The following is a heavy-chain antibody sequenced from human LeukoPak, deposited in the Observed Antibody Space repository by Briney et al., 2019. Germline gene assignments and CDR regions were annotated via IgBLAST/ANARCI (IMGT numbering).Heavy chain of an antibody. V-gene: IGHV1-2*02. CDR2: INPNSGGT. CDR3: ARDVLWFGESPQGWFDP. Sequence: ASVKVSCKASGYTFTDYFMHWVRQAPGQGLEWMGWINPNSGGTNYAQKFQGRVTMTRDTSISTAYMGLSRLRSDDTAVYYCARDVLWFGESPQGWFDPWGQGTLVTVSS. CDR1: GYTFTDYF. D-gene: IGHD3-10*01. J-gene: IGHJ5*02.